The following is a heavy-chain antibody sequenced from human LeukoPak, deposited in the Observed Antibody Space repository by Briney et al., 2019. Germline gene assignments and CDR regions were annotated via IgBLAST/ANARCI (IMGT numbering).Heavy chain of an antibody. CDR1: GFTFSSYR. CDR2: IKQDGSEK. Sequence: GGSLRLSCAASGFTFSSYRMSWVRQAPGKGLEWVANIKQDGSEKYYVDSVKGRFTISRDNAKNSLYLQMNSLRAEDTAVYYCARALDGYNYGGGDYWGQGTLVTVSS. J-gene: IGHJ4*02. V-gene: IGHV3-7*01. D-gene: IGHD5-24*01. CDR3: ARALDGYNYGGGDY.